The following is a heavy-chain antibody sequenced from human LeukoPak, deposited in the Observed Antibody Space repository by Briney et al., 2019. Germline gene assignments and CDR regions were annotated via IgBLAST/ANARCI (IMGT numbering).Heavy chain of an antibody. CDR3: AKMYSSSWYYFDY. CDR2: ISGSGSST. CDR1: GFTVSSYA. D-gene: IGHD6-13*01. J-gene: IGHJ4*02. V-gene: IGHV3-23*01. Sequence: GGSLRLSCAASGFTVSSYAMSWVRQAPGKGLEWVSTISGSGSSTYYTDSVKGRFTISRDNSKNTLYLQMNSLRAEDTAVYYCAKMYSSSWYYFDYWGQGTLVTVSS.